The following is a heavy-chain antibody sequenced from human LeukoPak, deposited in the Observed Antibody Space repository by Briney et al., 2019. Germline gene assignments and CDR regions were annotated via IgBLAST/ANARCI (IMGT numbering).Heavy chain of an antibody. CDR2: ISSSSSYI. CDR1: GFTFSSYS. J-gene: IGHJ1*01. D-gene: IGHD6-19*01. Sequence: KAGGSLRLSCAASGFTFSSYSMNWVRQAPGKGLEWVSSISSSSSYIYYADSVKGRFTISRDNSKNTLYLQMNSLRAEDTAVYYCAKESSGWLPPIKYFQHWGQGTLVTVSS. V-gene: IGHV3-21*04. CDR3: AKESSGWLPPIKYFQH.